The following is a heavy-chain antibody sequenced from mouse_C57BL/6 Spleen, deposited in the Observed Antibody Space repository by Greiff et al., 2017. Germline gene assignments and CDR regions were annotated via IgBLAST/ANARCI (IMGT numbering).Heavy chain of an antibody. CDR3: ARGIPGEAMDY. V-gene: IGHV1-82*01. CDR2: IYPGDGDT. J-gene: IGHJ4*01. CDR1: GYAFSSSW. D-gene: IGHD5-1-1*01. Sequence: QVQLQQSGPELVKPGASVKISCKASGYAFSSSWMNWVKQRPGKGLEWIGRIYPGDGDTNYNGKFKGKATLTADKSSSTAYMQLSSLTSEDSAVYFCARGIPGEAMDYWGQGTSVTVSS.